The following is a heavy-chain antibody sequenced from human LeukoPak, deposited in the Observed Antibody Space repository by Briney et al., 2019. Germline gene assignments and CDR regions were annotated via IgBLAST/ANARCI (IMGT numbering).Heavy chain of an antibody. CDR1: GYTLTELS. J-gene: IGHJ6*03. CDR3: ATSEPLIAARPPDYYYYMDV. CDR2: FDPEDGET. D-gene: IGHD6-6*01. V-gene: IGHV1-24*01. Sequence: ASVKVSCKVSGYTLTELSMHWVRQAPGKGLEWMGGFDPEDGETIYAQKFQGRVTTTEDTSTDTAYMELSSLRSEDTAVYYCATSEPLIAARPPDYYYYMDVWGKGTTVTVSS.